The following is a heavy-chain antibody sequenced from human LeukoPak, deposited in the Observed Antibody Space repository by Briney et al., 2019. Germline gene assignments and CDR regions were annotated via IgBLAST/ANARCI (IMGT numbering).Heavy chain of an antibody. CDR1: GFTFGDYA. V-gene: IGHV3-49*04. J-gene: IGHJ4*02. CDR3: TRVLNGDYGTFDY. Sequence: GGSLRLSCTASGFTFGDYAMSWVRQAPGKVLEWVGFIRSKAYGGTTEYAASVKGRFTISRDDSKSIAYLQMNSLKTEDTAVYYCTRVLNGDYGTFDYWGKGTLVTVSS. CDR2: IRSKAYGGTT. D-gene: IGHD4-17*01.